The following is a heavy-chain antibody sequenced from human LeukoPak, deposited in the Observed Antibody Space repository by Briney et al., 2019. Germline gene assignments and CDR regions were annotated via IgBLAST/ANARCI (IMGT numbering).Heavy chain of an antibody. V-gene: IGHV4-39*01. CDR3: ARHYRRAFDI. CDR1: GDSISSSSYY. D-gene: IGHD3-16*02. CDR2: IYYSGST. Sequence: SETLSLTCTVSGDSISSSSYYWGWIRQPPGKGREWIGSIYYSGSTYYKPSLKSRVIISVGPSKNHFSLKLSSVTAADAAVYYCARHYRRAFDIWGQGTMVTVSS. J-gene: IGHJ3*02.